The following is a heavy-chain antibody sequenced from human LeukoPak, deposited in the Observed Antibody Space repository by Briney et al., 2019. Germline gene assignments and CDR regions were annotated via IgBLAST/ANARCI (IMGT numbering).Heavy chain of an antibody. CDR2: ISGSGGST. CDR1: GFTFSSYA. V-gene: IGHV3-23*01. J-gene: IGHJ1*01. Sequence: PGGSLRLSCAASGFTFSSYAMSWVRQAPGKGLQWVSAISGSGGSTYYADSVKGRFTISRDNSKNTLYLQMNSLRAEDTAVYYCAKDIAVAGTEYFQHWGQGTLVTVSS. D-gene: IGHD6-19*01. CDR3: AKDIAVAGTEYFQH.